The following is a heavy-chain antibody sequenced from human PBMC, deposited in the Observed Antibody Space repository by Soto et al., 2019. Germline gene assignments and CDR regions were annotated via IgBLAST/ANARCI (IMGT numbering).Heavy chain of an antibody. CDR2: IYYSGST. Sequence: SETLSLTCTVSGGSISSYYWSWIRQPPGKGLEWIGYIYYSGSTNYNPSLKSRVTISVDTSKNQFSLKLSSVTAADTAVYYCARLGDYYPAFDYWGHGTLVTVSS. V-gene: IGHV4-59*01. D-gene: IGHD3-22*01. CDR3: ARLGDYYPAFDY. J-gene: IGHJ4*01. CDR1: GGSISSYY.